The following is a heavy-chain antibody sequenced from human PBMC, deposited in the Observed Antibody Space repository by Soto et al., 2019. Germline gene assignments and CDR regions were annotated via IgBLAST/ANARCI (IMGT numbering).Heavy chain of an antibody. J-gene: IGHJ4*01. Sequence: EAQLVESGGGLVQPGGSLGLSCSASGFTFRVYSMNWVRQAPGKGLEWVSYITSDERTIHYADSVKGRFTISRDNAKNSVYLQMTSLRDEDTAVYYCARSVEGHFDFWGQGILVTVSS. CDR3: ARSVEGHFDF. D-gene: IGHD6-19*01. CDR2: ITSDERTI. V-gene: IGHV3-48*02. CDR1: GFTFRVYS.